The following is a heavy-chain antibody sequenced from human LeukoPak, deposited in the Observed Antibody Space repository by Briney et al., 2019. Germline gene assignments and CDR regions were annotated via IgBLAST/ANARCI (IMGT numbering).Heavy chain of an antibody. CDR2: IYTSGST. J-gene: IGHJ3*02. V-gene: IGHV4-4*07. CDR3: ARMEYCSSTSCPDAFDI. Sequence: SETLSLTCTVSGGSISNYYWSWIRQPAGKGLEWIGRIYTSGSTNYNPSLNSRVIISVDKSKNQSSLKLSSVTAADTAVYYCARMEYCSSTSCPDAFDIWGQGTMVTVSS. CDR1: GGSISNYY. D-gene: IGHD2-2*01.